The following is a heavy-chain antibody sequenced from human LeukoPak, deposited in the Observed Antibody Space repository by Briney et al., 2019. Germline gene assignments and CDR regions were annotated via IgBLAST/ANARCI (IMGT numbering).Heavy chain of an antibody. CDR1: GFTFISYW. D-gene: IGHD6-6*01. J-gene: IGHJ5*02. Sequence: PGGSLRLSCAASGFTFISYWMSWVRRAPGKGLEWVSVIYSGGSTYYADSVKGRFTISRDNSKNTLYLQMNSLRAEDTAVYYCARGSLFSRAARSFFSWGQGTLVTVSS. CDR3: ARGSLFSRAARSFFS. V-gene: IGHV3-53*01. CDR2: IYSGGST.